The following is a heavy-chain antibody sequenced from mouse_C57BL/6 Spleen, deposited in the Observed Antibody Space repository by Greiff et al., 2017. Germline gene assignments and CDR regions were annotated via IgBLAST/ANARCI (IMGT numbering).Heavy chain of an antibody. D-gene: IGHD2-5*01. CDR2: FHPYNDDT. CDR1: GYTFTTYP. J-gene: IGHJ1*03. V-gene: IGHV1-47*01. CDR3: ARGELDYSNYANWYFDV. Sequence: VQLQQSGAELVKPGASVKMSCKASGYTFTTYPIEWMKQNHGKSLEWIGNFHPYNDDTKYNEKFKGKATFTVAKASSTVYLELSRLTSDDSAVYCCARGELDYSNYANWYFDVWGTGTTVTVSS.